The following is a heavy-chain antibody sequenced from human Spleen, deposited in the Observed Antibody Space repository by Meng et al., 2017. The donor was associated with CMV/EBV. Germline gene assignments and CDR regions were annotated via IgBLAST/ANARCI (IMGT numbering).Heavy chain of an antibody. CDR3: ARDFDN. V-gene: IGHV3-7*01. Sequence: AGSLRLSCEASGIRISNYWLSWVRQAPGKGLEWVANIRQDGSERYYVDSVKGRFTVSRDNAKNSVYLQMNSLRAEDTAVYYCARDFDNWGQGILVTVSS. J-gene: IGHJ4*02. CDR2: IRQDGSER. CDR1: GIRISNYW.